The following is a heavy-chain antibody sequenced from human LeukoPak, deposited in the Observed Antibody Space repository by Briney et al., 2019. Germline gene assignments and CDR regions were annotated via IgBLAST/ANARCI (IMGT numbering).Heavy chain of an antibody. V-gene: IGHV1-18*01. D-gene: IGHD3-10*01. Sequence: ASVKVSCKTSGYTFTSYGIIWVRQAPGQGLEWMGWISTYNGNTNYAQKLQGRVTMTTDTSTSTAYMELRSLRSDDTAVYYCARVRGSGSYYPLGGAFDIWGQGTMVTVSS. CDR3: ARVRGSGSYYPLGGAFDI. J-gene: IGHJ3*02. CDR2: ISTYNGNT. CDR1: GYTFTSYG.